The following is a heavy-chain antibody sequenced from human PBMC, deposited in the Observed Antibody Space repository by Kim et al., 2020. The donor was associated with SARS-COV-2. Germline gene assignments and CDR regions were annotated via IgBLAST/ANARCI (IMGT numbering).Heavy chain of an antibody. Sequence: SETLSLTCAVYGGSFSGYYWSWIRQPPGKGLEWIGEINHSGSINYNPSLKSRLTISVDTSKSQFSLKLSSVTAADTAVYYCARVGYCSSTSCLDYWGQGTLVTVSS. CDR1: GGSFSGYY. V-gene: IGHV4-34*01. CDR3: ARVGYCSSTSCLDY. CDR2: INHSGSI. D-gene: IGHD2-2*01. J-gene: IGHJ4*02.